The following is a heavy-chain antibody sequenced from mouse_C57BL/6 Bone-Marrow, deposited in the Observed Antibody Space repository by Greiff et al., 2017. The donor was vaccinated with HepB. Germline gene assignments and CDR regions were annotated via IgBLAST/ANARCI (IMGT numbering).Heavy chain of an antibody. CDR1: GYTFTSYG. Sequence: QVQLKQSGAELARPGASVKLSCKASGYTFTSYGISWVKQRTGQGLEWIGEIYPRGGNTYYNEKFKGKATLTADKSSSTAYMELRSLTSEDSAVYFCARRRYGSSPYYYAMDYWGQGTSVTVSS. J-gene: IGHJ4*01. CDR3: ARRRYGSSPYYYAMDY. D-gene: IGHD1-1*01. V-gene: IGHV1-81*01. CDR2: IYPRGGNT.